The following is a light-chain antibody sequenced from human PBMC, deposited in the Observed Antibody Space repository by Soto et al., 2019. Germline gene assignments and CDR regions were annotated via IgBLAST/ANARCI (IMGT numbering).Light chain of an antibody. CDR1: QSVSSSY. CDR3: QQYGSSPRT. CDR2: GAS. J-gene: IGKJ1*01. Sequence: DIVLTQSPGTLSLSPGERATLSCMSSQSVSSSYLAWYQQKPGQAPRLIIYGASSRATGIPDRFSGSGSGTDCTLTISRLEPEDVAVYYCQQYGSSPRTFGQGTKVDIK. V-gene: IGKV3-20*01.